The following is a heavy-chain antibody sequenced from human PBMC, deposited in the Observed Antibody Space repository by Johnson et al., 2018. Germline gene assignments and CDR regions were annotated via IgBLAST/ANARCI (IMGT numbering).Heavy chain of an antibody. CDR1: AFSVSSNY. CDR2: IYGDVST. Sequence: VQLVESGGGLIQPGGSLRLSCAASAFSVSSNYMNWVRQTPWKGLEWVLVIYGDVSTYYAASVKVRFTISRDISKNTLYLQMNSLRAEDTAVYYCARGKVGINYYYGMDVWGQGTTVTVSS. D-gene: IGHD2-21*01. CDR3: ARGKVGINYYYGMDV. V-gene: IGHV3-53*01. J-gene: IGHJ6*02.